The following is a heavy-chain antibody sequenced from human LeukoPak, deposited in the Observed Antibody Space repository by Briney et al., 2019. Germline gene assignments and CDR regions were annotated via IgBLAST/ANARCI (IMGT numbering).Heavy chain of an antibody. CDR1: GGTFSSYA. D-gene: IGHD4-11*01. CDR3: ASANHDYSHYYYYYGMDV. J-gene: IGHJ6*02. Sequence: GASVTVSCTASGGTFSSYAISWVRQAPGQGLEWMGGIIPIFGTANYAQKFQGRVTITADESTSTAYMELSSLRSEDTAVYYCASANHDYSHYYYYYGMDVWGQGTTVTVSS. V-gene: IGHV1-69*13. CDR2: IIPIFGTA.